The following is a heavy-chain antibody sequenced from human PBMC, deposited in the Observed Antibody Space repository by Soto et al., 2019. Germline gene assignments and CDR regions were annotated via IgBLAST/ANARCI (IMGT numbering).Heavy chain of an antibody. CDR3: AKDLQVAAAGDY. J-gene: IGHJ4*02. V-gene: IGHV3-30*18. D-gene: IGHD6-13*01. Sequence: QVQLVESGGGVVQPGRSLRLSCAASGFTFSSYGMHWVRQAPGKGLEWVAVISYDGSNKYYADSVKGRFTISRDNSKNTLYLQMNSLRAEDTAVYYCAKDLQVAAAGDYWGQGTLVTVSS. CDR1: GFTFSSYG. CDR2: ISYDGSNK.